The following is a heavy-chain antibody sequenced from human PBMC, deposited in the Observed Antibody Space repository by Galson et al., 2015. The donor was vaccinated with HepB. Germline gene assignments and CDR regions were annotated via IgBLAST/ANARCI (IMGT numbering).Heavy chain of an antibody. CDR2: ISAYNGNT. J-gene: IGHJ4*02. V-gene: IGHV1-18*01. CDR3: ALSSNPVYSSSMDY. D-gene: IGHD6-6*01. Sequence: SVKVSCKASGYTFTSYGISWVRQAPGQGLEWMGWISAYNGNTNYAQKLQGRVTMTTDTSTSTAYMELRSLRSDDTAVYYCALSSNPVYSSSMDYWGQGTLVTVSS. CDR1: GYTFTSYG.